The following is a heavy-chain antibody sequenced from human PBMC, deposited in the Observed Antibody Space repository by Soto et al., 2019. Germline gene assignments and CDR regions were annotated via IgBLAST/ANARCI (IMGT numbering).Heavy chain of an antibody. V-gene: IGHV3-73*01. CDR3: TSSPITIFGVVTTYPFDY. D-gene: IGHD3-3*01. CDR2: IRSKANSYAT. Sequence: GGSLRLSCAASGFTFSGSAMHWVRQASGKGLEWVGRIRSKANSYATAYAASVKGRFTISRDDSKNTAYLQVNSLKTEDTAVYYCTSSPITIFGVVTTYPFDYWGQGTLVTVSS. J-gene: IGHJ4*02. CDR1: GFTFSGSA.